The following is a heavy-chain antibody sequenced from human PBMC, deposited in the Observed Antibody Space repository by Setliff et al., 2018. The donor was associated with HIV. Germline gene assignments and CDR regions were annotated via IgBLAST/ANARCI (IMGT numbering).Heavy chain of an antibody. J-gene: IGHJ4*02. CDR2: IYYSGST. V-gene: IGHV4-31*03. CDR1: GDSINSGNYY. D-gene: IGHD6-19*01. Sequence: SETLSLTCTVSGDSINSGNYYWSWIRQHPGKGLEWIGYIYYSGSTYYSPSLKSRVTLSVDTSKNHFSLKLNSVTAADTAVYYCASPASGGSSGQYHYWGQGTLVTVSS. CDR3: ASPASGGSSGQYHY.